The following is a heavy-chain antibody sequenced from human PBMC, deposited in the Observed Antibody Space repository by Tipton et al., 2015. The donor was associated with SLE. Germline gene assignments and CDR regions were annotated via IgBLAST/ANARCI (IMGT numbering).Heavy chain of an antibody. D-gene: IGHD2-15*01. V-gene: IGHV1-69*05. CDR3: ARGELVVDAPYYFDD. CDR2: IIPMFVRS. J-gene: IGHJ4*02. CDR1: GVSFSDHA. Sequence: QLVQSGPEVKKPGSSVKVSCKFSGVSFSDHAISWVRQAPGQGLEWMGGIIPMFVRSNYAQNFQGRVTITTDESTSTAYMELSSLGSEDTAVYYCARGELVVDAPYYFDDWGQGTVVTVSS.